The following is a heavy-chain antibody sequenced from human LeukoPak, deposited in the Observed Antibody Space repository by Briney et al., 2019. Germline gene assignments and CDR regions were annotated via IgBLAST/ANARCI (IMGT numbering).Heavy chain of an antibody. D-gene: IGHD4-23*01. CDR3: AKGARMLGYGGQPYSFDY. CDR1: GFTFDDYA. Sequence: GGSLRLSCAASGFTFDDYAMHWVRQAPGKGLEWVSGISWNSGSIGYADSVKGRFTISRDNAKNSLYLQMNSLRAEDTALYYCAKGARMLGYGGQPYSFDYWGQGTLVTVSS. J-gene: IGHJ4*02. V-gene: IGHV3-9*01. CDR2: ISWNSGSI.